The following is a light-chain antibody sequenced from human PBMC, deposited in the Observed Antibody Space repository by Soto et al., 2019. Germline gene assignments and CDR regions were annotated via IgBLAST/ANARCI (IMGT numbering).Light chain of an antibody. V-gene: IGKV3-11*01. CDR3: QQRSNWPGT. Sequence: EIVLTQSPATLSLSPGERATLSCRASQSVSSSLGWYQQIPGQAPRLLIYDASNRATGIPARFSGSGSGTDFTLSISSQEPEDFAVYYCQQRSNWPGTFGQGTKLEIK. J-gene: IGKJ2*01. CDR2: DAS. CDR1: QSVSSS.